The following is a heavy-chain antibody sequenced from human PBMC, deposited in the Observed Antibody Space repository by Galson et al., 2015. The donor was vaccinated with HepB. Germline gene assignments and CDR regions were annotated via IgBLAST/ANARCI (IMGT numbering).Heavy chain of an antibody. Sequence: SLRLSCAASGFTFGSYWMSWVRQAPGKGLEWVADIKEDGSETHYVDSVKGRFTISRDNAKNSLYLQMNSLRVEDAAVYYCARSARVDYSYYYYMDVWGKGTTVTVSS. D-gene: IGHD4-11*01. CDR3: ARSARVDYSYYYYMDV. CDR1: GFTFGSYW. V-gene: IGHV3-7*01. CDR2: IKEDGSET. J-gene: IGHJ6*03.